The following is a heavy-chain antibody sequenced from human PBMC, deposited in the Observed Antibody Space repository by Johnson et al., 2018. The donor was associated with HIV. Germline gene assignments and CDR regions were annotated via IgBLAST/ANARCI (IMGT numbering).Heavy chain of an antibody. CDR3: AKGIVVVVRAFDI. J-gene: IGHJ3*02. CDR2: ISSDGNNK. D-gene: IGHD3-22*01. V-gene: IGHV3-30*18. CDR1: GFTFSSYW. Sequence: QMLLVESGGGLVQPGGSLRLSCAASGFTFSSYWMSWVRQAPGKGLEWVASISSDGNNKYFADSVQGRFTISRDNSKNTLYLQMNSLRAEDTAVYYCAKGIVVVVRAFDIWGQGTMVTVSS.